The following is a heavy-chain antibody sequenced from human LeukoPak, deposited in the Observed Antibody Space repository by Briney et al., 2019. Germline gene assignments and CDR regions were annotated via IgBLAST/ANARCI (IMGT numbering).Heavy chain of an antibody. CDR1: GFTSDV. J-gene: IGHJ4*02. V-gene: IGHV3-23*01. CDR2: INTSGDTT. CDR3: AKVAGGVATDY. D-gene: IGHD4-23*01. Sequence: GGSLRLFCVTSGFTSDVMTWVRQARGKGLERVSSINTSGDTTYYADSVKGRFTISRDNSKNTVYLQMNTLSAEDTAVYYCAKVAGGVATDYWGQGALVIVSS.